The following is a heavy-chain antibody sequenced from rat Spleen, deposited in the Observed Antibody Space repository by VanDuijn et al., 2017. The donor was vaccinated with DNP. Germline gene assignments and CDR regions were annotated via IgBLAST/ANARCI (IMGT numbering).Heavy chain of an antibody. J-gene: IGHJ4*01. CDR3: ARVNNNLYYGLDA. D-gene: IGHD1-10*01. CDR1: GFTFSDYA. CDR2: ISTSGGST. Sequence: EVQLVESGGDLVQPGRSLKLSCAASGFTFSDYAMAWVRQSPTKGLEWVATISTSGGSTYYSVSVKGRYTISRDNAKNTLYLQMNSLRSEDTATYYCARVNNNLYYGLDAWGQGTSVTVSS. V-gene: IGHV5S13*01.